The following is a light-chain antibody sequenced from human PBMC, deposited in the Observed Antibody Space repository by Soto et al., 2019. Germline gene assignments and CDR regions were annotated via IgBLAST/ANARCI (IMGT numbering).Light chain of an antibody. CDR2: EVR. J-gene: IGLJ1*01. CDR3: SSYTGTNNFGV. Sequence: QPVLTQPPSTSGSPVHSVTISCTGSSSDVGGYNYVSWYQQHPGKAPKLVIYEVRKRSSGVPDRFSGSKSGNTASLTVSGLQAEDEADYYCSSYTGTNNFGVFGPGTKVTVL. CDR1: SSDVGGYNY. V-gene: IGLV2-8*01.